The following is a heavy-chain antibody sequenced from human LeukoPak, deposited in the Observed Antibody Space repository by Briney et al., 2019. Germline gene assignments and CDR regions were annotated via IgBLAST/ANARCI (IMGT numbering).Heavy chain of an antibody. CDR3: AKNPHSGSRYYFDY. CDR1: GFTFSSYA. J-gene: IGHJ4*02. V-gene: IGHV3-23*01. D-gene: IGHD3-10*01. CDR2: ISGSGGST. Sequence: GGSLRLSCAASGFTFSSYAMSWVRQAPGKGLEGVSAISGSGGSTYYADSVKGRFTISRDNSKNTLYLQMNSLRAEDTAVYYCAKNPHSGSRYYFDYWGQGTLVTVSS.